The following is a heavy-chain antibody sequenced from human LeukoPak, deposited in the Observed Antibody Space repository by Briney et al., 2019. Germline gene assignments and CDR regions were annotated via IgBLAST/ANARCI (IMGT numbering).Heavy chain of an antibody. J-gene: IGHJ5*02. CDR3: ARGTWETAARPYSFDT. CDR2: ISAYNGDT. D-gene: IGHD1-26*01. CDR1: GYSFTSFG. V-gene: IGHV1-18*01. Sequence: ASVKVSCKAFGYSFTSFGINWVRQAPGQGLEWMGWISAYNGDTNYAQKFQGRVTMTTDTSTNTAYMELRSLRSDDTAVYYCARGTWETAARPYSFDTWGQGTLVTVS.